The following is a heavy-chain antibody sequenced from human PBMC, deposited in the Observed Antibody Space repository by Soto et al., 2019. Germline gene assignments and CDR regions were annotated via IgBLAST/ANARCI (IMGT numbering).Heavy chain of an antibody. Sequence: EVPLLESGGGLVQPGGSLRLSCAASGFTFSTYGMSWVRQAPGKGLEWVSAISGNGGSTYLAYSVKGRFTISRDNSKNTLYLQMNSLRAEDTAVYYCAKGGVVKTYHFDYWGQGSLVAVSS. D-gene: IGHD3-3*01. J-gene: IGHJ4*02. CDR1: GFTFSTYG. CDR2: ISGNGGST. V-gene: IGHV3-23*01. CDR3: AKGGVVKTYHFDY.